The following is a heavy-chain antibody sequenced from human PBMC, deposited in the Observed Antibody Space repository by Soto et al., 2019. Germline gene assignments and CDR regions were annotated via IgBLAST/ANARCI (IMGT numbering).Heavy chain of an antibody. D-gene: IGHD1-20*01. CDR3: ALITPSESPHKLSQ. V-gene: IGHV3-23*04. Sequence: VQLVESGGGVVQPGRSLRLSCAASGFTFSSYGMSWVRQAPGKGLEWVSAISGSGGSTYYADSVKARFTISRDNSKNTLYLQMNSLRAEDTAVYYCALITPSESPHKLSQWGQGTLVTVSS. CDR1: GFTFSSYG. CDR2: ISGSGGST. J-gene: IGHJ4*01.